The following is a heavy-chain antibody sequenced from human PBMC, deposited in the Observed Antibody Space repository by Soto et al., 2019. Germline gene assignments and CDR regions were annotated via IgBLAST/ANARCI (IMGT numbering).Heavy chain of an antibody. CDR1: GFTFSSYA. Sequence: GGSLRLSCASSGFTFSSYAMSWVRQAPGKGLEWVSAISGSGGSTYYADSVKGRFTISRDNSKNTLYLQMNSLRAEDTAVYYCAKRYCSSTSCYPAPYYYGMDVWGQGTTVTVSS. J-gene: IGHJ6*02. CDR3: AKRYCSSTSCYPAPYYYGMDV. V-gene: IGHV3-23*01. D-gene: IGHD2-2*01. CDR2: ISGSGGST.